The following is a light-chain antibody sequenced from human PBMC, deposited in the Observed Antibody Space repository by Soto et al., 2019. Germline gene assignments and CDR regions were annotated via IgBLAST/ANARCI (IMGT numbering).Light chain of an antibody. Sequence: EIVMTPSPLSLPVTPGEPASISCKSSQRLLNSTGYKCLDWYLQKPGQSPQLLIYLGSNRASGVPDRFSGSGSGTDFTLKISRVEAEDVGVYYCMQHLQTPITFGQGTRLEIK. CDR1: QRLLNSTGYKC. J-gene: IGKJ5*01. CDR2: LGS. V-gene: IGKV2-28*01. CDR3: MQHLQTPIT.